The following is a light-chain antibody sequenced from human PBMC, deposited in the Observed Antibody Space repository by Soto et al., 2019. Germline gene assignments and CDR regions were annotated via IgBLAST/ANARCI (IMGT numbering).Light chain of an antibody. CDR1: QSISSW. J-gene: IGKJ1*01. Sequence: DIQMTQSPSTRSASVGVRVTITCRASQSISSWLAWYQQKPGKAPKLLIYKASSLESGVPSRFSGSGSGTEFTLTISSLQPDDFATYYCQQYNSYLWTFGQGTKVDIK. CDR3: QQYNSYLWT. CDR2: KAS. V-gene: IGKV1-5*03.